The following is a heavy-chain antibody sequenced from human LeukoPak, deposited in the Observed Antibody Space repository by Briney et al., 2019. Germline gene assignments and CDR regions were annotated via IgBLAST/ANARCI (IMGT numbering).Heavy chain of an antibody. D-gene: IGHD1-26*01. CDR3: AKDIGGPRWDPVRIGY. CDR1: GFTFDDYA. Sequence: QPGRSLRLSCAASGFTFDDYAMHWVRQAPGKGLEWVSGISWNSGSIGYADSVKGRFTISRDNAKNSLYLQMNSLRAEDTALYYCAKDIGGPRWDPVRIGYWGQGTLVTVSS. V-gene: IGHV3-9*01. J-gene: IGHJ4*02. CDR2: ISWNSGSI.